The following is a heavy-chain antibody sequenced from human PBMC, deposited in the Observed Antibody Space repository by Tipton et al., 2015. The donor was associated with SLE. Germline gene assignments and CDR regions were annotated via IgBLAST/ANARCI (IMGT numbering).Heavy chain of an antibody. D-gene: IGHD1-14*01. CDR1: SGFISSYY. CDR3: ATERHCTRNTWTGTNYFDP. V-gene: IGHV4-59*01. Sequence: TLSLTCTVSSGFISSYYWSWIRQPPGKGLVWIGYIYYTGSTNYNPSLKSRVTISIDTSKNQFSLKLRSAAAADTAVYFSATERHCTRNTWTGTNYFDPWGQGTLVTVTS. CDR2: IYYTGST. J-gene: IGHJ5*02.